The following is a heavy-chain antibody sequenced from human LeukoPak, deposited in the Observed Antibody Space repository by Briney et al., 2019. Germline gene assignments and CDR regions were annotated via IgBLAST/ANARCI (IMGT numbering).Heavy chain of an antibody. CDR2: IYYSGST. J-gene: IGHJ4*02. CDR3: ARQGLSTSLLMVYDY. D-gene: IGHD2-8*01. V-gene: IGHV4-31*03. Sequence: KTSETLSLTCTVSGGSISSGGYSWSWIRQHPGKGLEWIGYIYYSGSTYYNPSLKSRVTISVDTSKNQFSLKLSSVTAADTAVYYCARQGLSTSLLMVYDYWGQGTLVTVSS. CDR1: GGSISSGGYS.